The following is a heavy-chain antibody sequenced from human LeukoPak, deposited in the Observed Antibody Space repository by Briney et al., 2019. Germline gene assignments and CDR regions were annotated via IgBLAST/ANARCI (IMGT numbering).Heavy chain of an antibody. CDR2: ISAYNGNT. Sequence: GASVKVSCMASGYTFTSYGISWVRQAPGQGLEWMGWISAYNGNTNYAQKLQGRVTMTTDTSTSTAYMELRSLRSDDTAVYYCAQMYYYDSSGYYYFQHWGQGTLVTVSS. D-gene: IGHD3-22*01. V-gene: IGHV1-18*01. J-gene: IGHJ1*01. CDR1: GYTFTSYG. CDR3: AQMYYYDSSGYYYFQH.